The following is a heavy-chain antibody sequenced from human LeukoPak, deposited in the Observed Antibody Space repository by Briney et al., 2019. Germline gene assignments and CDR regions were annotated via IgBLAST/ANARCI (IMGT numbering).Heavy chain of an antibody. CDR2: IHYSGSS. Sequence: TSETLSLTCTVSGGSISSYYWSWIRQPPGKGLEWIGYIHYSGSSNYKPSLKSRVTISLDTSKNQFSPKVNSVTAADTAVYYCARDFGYSRRWFDPWGQGTLVIVSS. J-gene: IGHJ5*02. D-gene: IGHD6-13*01. CDR3: ARDFGYSRRWFDP. CDR1: GGSISSYY. V-gene: IGHV4-59*01.